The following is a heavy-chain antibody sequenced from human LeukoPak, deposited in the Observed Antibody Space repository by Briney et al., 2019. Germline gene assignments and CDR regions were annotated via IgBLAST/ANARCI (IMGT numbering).Heavy chain of an antibody. V-gene: IGHV3-53*05. CDR2: IFSGGST. CDR1: GFTVSGNY. D-gene: IGHD6-13*01. Sequence: GGSLRLSCAASGFTVSGNYMSWVRQAPGMGLEWVSVIFSGGSTYYADSVKGRFTISRDYSNNALYLQMNSLRAEDTAVYYCARDRSSSPNYFDYWGQGTLVTVSS. J-gene: IGHJ4*02. CDR3: ARDRSSSPNYFDY.